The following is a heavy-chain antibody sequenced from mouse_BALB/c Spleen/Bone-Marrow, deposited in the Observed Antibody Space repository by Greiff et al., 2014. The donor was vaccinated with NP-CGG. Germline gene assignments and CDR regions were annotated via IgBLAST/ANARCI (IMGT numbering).Heavy chain of an antibody. CDR2: INPNNSGT. V-gene: IGHV1-53*01. CDR3: ARGRYDSDGWYFDV. CDR1: GDIFTSYY. J-gene: IGHJ1*01. Sequence: QVQLKQSGAEMVKPGASVKLSCKASGDIFTSYYMYWVKQRPGQGLDWIGGINPNNSGTNFNEKFKSEATLTVDKSSSTAYMELSSLTSEDSAVYYCARGRYDSDGWYFDVWGAGTTVTVSS. D-gene: IGHD2-4*01.